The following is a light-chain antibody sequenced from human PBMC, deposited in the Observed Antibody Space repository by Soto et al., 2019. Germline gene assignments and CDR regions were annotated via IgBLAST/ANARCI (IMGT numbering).Light chain of an antibody. CDR1: QSITTW. J-gene: IGKJ1*01. V-gene: IGKV1-5*01. Sequence: DIQMTQSPSPLSASVGDRVTITCRASQSITTWLAWYQQRPGKAPKLLIYDVSSLQSGVPSRFSGSGSGTEFTLTISSLQPDDFATYYCQQYNSYRTFGQGTKVDIK. CDR3: QQYNSYRT. CDR2: DVS.